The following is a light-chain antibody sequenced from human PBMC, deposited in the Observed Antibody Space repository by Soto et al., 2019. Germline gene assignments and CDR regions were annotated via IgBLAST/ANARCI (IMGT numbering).Light chain of an antibody. J-gene: IGKJ1*01. CDR3: QQLNIYPWT. Sequence: DIQLTQSPSFLSASVGDRATITCRASQGISTDLAWYKQKPGKAPNLLIYAASTLQSGVPSRFSGSGSGTEFTLTISSLQPEDFATYYCQQLNIYPWTFGQGTRVEIK. V-gene: IGKV1-9*01. CDR1: QGISTD. CDR2: AAS.